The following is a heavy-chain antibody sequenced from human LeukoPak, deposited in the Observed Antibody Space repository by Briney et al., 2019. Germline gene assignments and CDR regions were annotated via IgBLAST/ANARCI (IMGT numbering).Heavy chain of an antibody. CDR2: IDGSGDTI. CDR1: GFTFSDYS. J-gene: IGHJ4*02. V-gene: IGHV3-48*02. CDR3: SRRFDC. Sequence: GGSLRLSCAASGFTFSDYSMNWVRQAPGKGLEWVSYIDGSGDTIYYADSVKGRFTIPRDNAKNSLDPQMNSLRDEDTAVYYCSRRFDCWGQGTLVTVSS.